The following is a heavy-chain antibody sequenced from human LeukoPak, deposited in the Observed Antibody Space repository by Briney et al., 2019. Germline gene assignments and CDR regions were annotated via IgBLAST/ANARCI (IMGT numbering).Heavy chain of an antibody. J-gene: IGHJ4*02. V-gene: IGHV4-30-4*01. Sequence: SQTLSLTCTVSGGSISSGDYYWSWIRQPPGKGLEWIGYIYYSGSTYYNPSLKSRVTISVDTSKNQFSLKLSSVTAADTAVYYCARVADGYNLYYFDYWGQGTLVTVSS. CDR2: IYYSGST. CDR3: ARVADGYNLYYFDY. D-gene: IGHD5-24*01. CDR1: GGSISSGDYY.